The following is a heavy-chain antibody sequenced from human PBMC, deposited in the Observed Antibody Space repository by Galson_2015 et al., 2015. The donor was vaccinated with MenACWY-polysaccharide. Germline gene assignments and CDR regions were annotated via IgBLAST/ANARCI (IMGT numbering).Heavy chain of an antibody. CDR1: GFTFSNYA. CDR3: AKRPEGSYPSVVWFDS. J-gene: IGHJ5*01. CDR2: ISASGGST. Sequence: SLRLSCAASGFTFSNYAMNWVRQAPGKGLEWVSTISASGGSTFYADSVKGRFTISRDNSKNTLYLQMNNLRLEDTAVYYCAKRPEGSYPSVVWFDSWGQGTLVTVSS. D-gene: IGHD1-26*01. V-gene: IGHV3-23*01.